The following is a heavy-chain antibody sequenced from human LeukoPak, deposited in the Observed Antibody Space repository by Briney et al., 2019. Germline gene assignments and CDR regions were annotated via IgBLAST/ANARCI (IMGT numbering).Heavy chain of an antibody. CDR3: ARGYCSGGSCLLFDY. D-gene: IGHD2-15*01. CDR1: GFTFDDYG. J-gene: IGHJ4*02. CDR2: INWNGGST. Sequence: GGSLRLSCAASGFTFDDYGMSWVRQAPGKGLEWVSGINWNGGSTGYADPVKGRFTISRDNAKNSLYLQMNSLRAEDTALYYCARGYCSGGSCLLFDYWGQGTLVTVSS. V-gene: IGHV3-20*04.